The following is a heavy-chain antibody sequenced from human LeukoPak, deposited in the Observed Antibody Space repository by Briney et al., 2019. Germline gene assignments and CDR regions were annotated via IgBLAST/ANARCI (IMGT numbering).Heavy chain of an antibody. CDR1: GFTFSSYE. CDR2: ISSSGSTI. J-gene: IGHJ4*02. CDR3: AREAYGDYVFFYY. D-gene: IGHD4-17*01. V-gene: IGHV3-48*03. Sequence: PGGSLRLSCAASGFTFSSYEMNWVRQAPGKGLEWVSYISSSGSTIYYADSVKGRFTISRDNAKNSLYLQMNSLRAEDTAVYYCAREAYGDYVFFYYWGQGTLVTVSS.